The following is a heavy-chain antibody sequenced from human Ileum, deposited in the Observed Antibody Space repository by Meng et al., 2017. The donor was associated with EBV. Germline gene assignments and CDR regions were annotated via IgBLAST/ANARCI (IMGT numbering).Heavy chain of an antibody. CDR2: TSHSGST. CDR3: ASSDYYRSDY. D-gene: IGHD3-22*01. CDR1: GCSISRSYW. J-gene: IGHJ4*02. Sequence: QVPRQGCGPGLVPPSEPLSLTCAVSGCSISRSYWCRWVPPPPGQGLEWIGDTSHSGSTNYSPSLKSRVTISLDKSKNQLSLKLNSVTAADTAVYYCASSDYYRSDYWGQGTLVTVSS. V-gene: IGHV4-4*02.